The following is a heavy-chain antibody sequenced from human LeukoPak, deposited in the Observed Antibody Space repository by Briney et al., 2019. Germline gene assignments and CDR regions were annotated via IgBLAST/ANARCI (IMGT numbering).Heavy chain of an antibody. J-gene: IGHJ4*02. D-gene: IGHD2-2*01. CDR2: ISSSSSYI. CDR3: AKGMGAAAIPGPADY. Sequence: GGSLRLSCAASGFTFSSYSMNWVRQAPRKGLEWVSSISSSSSYIYYADSAKGRFTISRDNSKNTLYLQMNSLRAEDTAVYYCAKGMGAAAIPGPADYWGQGTLVTVSS. CDR1: GFTFSSYS. V-gene: IGHV3-21*04.